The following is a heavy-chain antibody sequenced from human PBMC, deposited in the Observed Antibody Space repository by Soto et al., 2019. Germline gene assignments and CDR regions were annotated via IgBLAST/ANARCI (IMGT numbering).Heavy chain of an antibody. J-gene: IGHJ1*01. CDR1: GYSISSGYY. D-gene: IGHD2-2*01. Sequence: LSLTCAVSGYSISSGYYWAWIRQPPGKGLEWIGTIYHSGSPFHSPSLKSRVTISVNTSKNRFSLKLRSVTAADTAVYYCAVGFCGSASCSREYFQHWGQGTLVTVPQ. CDR2: IYHSGSP. CDR3: AVGFCGSASCSREYFQH. V-gene: IGHV4-38-2*01.